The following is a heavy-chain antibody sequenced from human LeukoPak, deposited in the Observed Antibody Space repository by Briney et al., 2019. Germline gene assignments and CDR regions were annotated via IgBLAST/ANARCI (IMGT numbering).Heavy chain of an antibody. CDR3: ARGGYDYGLAGWFDP. V-gene: IGHV1-18*04. Sequence: ASVKVSCKSSGYTFTSYGISWVRQAPGQGLEWMGVISAYNGNTNYAQKLQGRVTMTTDTSTSTAYMELRSLRSDDTAVYYCARGGYDYGLAGWFDPWGQGTLVTVSS. CDR2: ISAYNGNT. CDR1: GYTFTSYG. D-gene: IGHD4-17*01. J-gene: IGHJ5*02.